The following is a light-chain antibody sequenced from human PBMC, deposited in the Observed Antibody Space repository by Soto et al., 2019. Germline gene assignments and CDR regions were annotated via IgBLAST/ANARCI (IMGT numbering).Light chain of an antibody. CDR1: QSVSSN. J-gene: IGKJ4*01. CDR3: QQYNNWPPLT. CDR2: GAS. Sequence: EIVMTQSPATLSVSPGERATLSCRASQSVSSNLAWYQQKPGQAPRRLIYGASTRATGIPARFSGSGSGTEFTLTISSLQSEDFAVYSCQQYNNWPPLTFGGGTTVEIK. V-gene: IGKV3-15*01.